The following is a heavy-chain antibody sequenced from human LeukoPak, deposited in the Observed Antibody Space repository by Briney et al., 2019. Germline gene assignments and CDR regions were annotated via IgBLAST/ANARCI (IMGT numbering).Heavy chain of an antibody. CDR3: ARDKAGNSYNWFDP. D-gene: IGHD4-23*01. J-gene: IGHJ5*02. CDR1: GFTFSSYA. CDR2: ISYDGSNK. Sequence: GGSLRISCAASGFTFSSYAMHWVRQAPGKGLEWVAVISYDGSNKYYADSVKGRFTISRDNSKNTLYLQMNSLRAEDTAVYYCARDKAGNSYNWFDPWGQGTLVTVSS. V-gene: IGHV3-30-3*01.